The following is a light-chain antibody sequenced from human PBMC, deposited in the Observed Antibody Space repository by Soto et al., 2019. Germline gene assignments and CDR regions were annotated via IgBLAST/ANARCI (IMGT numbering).Light chain of an antibody. J-gene: IGLJ2*01. V-gene: IGLV2-14*03. CDR3: SSYTITATL. Sequence: QSALTQPASVSGSPGQSITISCTGTSSDVGGYNYVSWYQQHPGKAPKFLIYDVTNRPSGVSDRFSGSKSGNTAFLTISGLQAEDEADYYCSSYTITATLFGRGTKLTVL. CDR2: DVT. CDR1: SSDVGGYNY.